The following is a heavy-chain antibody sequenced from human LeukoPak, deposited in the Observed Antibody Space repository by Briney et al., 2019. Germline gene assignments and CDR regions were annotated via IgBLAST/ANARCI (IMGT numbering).Heavy chain of an antibody. CDR1: GFTFDDYT. D-gene: IGHD3-22*01. J-gene: IGHJ3*02. CDR3: ARVIPPPDYYDSSGYYGAFDI. CDR2: ISWDGGST. V-gene: IGHV3-43*01. Sequence: GGSLRLSCAASGFTFDDYTMHWVRQAPGKGLEWVSLISWDGGSTYYADSVKGRFTISRDNSKNSLYLQMNSLRSDDTAVYYCARVIPPPDYYDSSGYYGAFDIWGQGTMVTVSS.